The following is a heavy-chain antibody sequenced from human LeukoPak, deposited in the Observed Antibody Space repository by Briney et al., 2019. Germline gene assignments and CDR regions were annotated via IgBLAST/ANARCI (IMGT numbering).Heavy chain of an antibody. Sequence: GGSLRLSCAASGFTFSSYSMNWVPHAPGKWLERVSSISSSSSYIYYTDSVKGRYTISRDNAKNSLYLQMNSLRAEDTAVYYCARQCFSTMFGVVTTHDAFDIWGQGTMVTVSS. D-gene: IGHD3-3*01. J-gene: IGHJ3*02. CDR2: ISSSSSYI. V-gene: IGHV3-21*01. CDR3: ARQCFSTMFGVVTTHDAFDI. CDR1: GFTFSSYS.